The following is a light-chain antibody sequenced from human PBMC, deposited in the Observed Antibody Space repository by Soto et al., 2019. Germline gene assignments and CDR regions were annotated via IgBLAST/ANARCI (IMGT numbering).Light chain of an antibody. CDR1: QSISSF. V-gene: IGKV1-5*03. CDR3: QQYSNYWT. Sequence: DIQMTQSPSTLSASVGDRVTITCRASQSISSFLAWYQQKPGKAPNLLIHKASSLKSGVPSRFSGSGSGTEFTLTISSLQPDDFATYYCQQYSNYWTFGQGTKVEIK. CDR2: KAS. J-gene: IGKJ1*01.